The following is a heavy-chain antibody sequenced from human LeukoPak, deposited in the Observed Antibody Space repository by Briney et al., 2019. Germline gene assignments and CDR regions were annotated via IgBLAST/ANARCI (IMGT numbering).Heavy chain of an antibody. V-gene: IGHV3-23*01. CDR3: AKYMVRGVYYFDY. J-gene: IGHJ4*02. Sequence: GGSLRLSCAASGFTFSSYAMGWVRQAPGKGLEWVSSISGSGGSTYYADSVKGRFTISRDNSKNTLYLQMNSLRAEDTAVYYCAKYMVRGVYYFDYWGQGTLVTVSS. CDR2: ISGSGGST. CDR1: GFTFSSYA. D-gene: IGHD3-10*01.